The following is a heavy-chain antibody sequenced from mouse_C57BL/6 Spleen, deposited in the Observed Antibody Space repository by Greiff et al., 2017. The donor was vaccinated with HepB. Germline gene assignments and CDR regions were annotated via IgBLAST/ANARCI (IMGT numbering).Heavy chain of an antibody. CDR2: IYWDDDK. CDR1: GFSLSTSGMG. D-gene: IGHD2-3*01. CDR3: ARSIYDGYYGWFAY. Sequence: QVQLKQSGPGILQSSQTLSLTCSFSGFSLSTSGMGVSWIRQPSGKGLEWLAHIYWDDDKRYNPSLKSRLTISKDTSRNQVFLKITSVDTADTATYYCARSIYDGYYGWFAYWGQGTLVTVSA. J-gene: IGHJ3*01. V-gene: IGHV8-12*01.